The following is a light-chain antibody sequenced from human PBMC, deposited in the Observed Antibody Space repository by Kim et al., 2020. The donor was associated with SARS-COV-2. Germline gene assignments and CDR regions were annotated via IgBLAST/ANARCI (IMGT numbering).Light chain of an antibody. CDR3: RTWDSSLSAGV. V-gene: IGLV1-51*01. J-gene: IGLJ1*01. Sequence: QPVLTQPPSVSAAPGQKVTISCSGSSSNIGNNYVSWYQQLPGTAPKLLIYDNNKRPSGIPDRFSGSKSGTSATLGITGLQTGDEADYYCRTWDSSLSAGVFGTGTKVTVL. CDR1: SSNIGNNY. CDR2: DNN.